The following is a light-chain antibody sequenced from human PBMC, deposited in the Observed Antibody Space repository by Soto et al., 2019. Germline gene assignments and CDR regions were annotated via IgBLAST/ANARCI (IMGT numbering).Light chain of an antibody. CDR2: AAS. V-gene: IGKV1-39*01. Sequence: DIQMTQSPSSLSASVGDRVTITFRASQSISNYLNWYQQKPGKAPKLLMYAASSLQSGVPSRFGGSGSGTDCTLTISSLKPEYFATYYCQQSYSTPRTFGQGTKVEIK. J-gene: IGKJ1*01. CDR1: QSISNY. CDR3: QQSYSTPRT.